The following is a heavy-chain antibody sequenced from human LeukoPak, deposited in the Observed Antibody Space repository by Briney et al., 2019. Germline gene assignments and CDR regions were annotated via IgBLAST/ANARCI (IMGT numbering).Heavy chain of an antibody. CDR3: ASPPAHYYDSRDYFDY. J-gene: IGHJ4*02. V-gene: IGHV1-69*04. D-gene: IGHD3-22*01. CDR2: IIPILGIA. CDR1: GGTFSSYV. Sequence: SVKVSCKASGGTFSSYVISWVRQAPGQGLEWMGRIIPILGIANYAQKFQGRVTITADKSTSTAYMELSSLRSEDTAVYYCASPPAHYYDSRDYFDYWGQGTLVTVSS.